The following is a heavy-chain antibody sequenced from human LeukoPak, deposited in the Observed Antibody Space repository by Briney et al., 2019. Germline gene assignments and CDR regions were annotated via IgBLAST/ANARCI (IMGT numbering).Heavy chain of an antibody. J-gene: IGHJ6*03. CDR3: AGWGSYYDYMDV. CDR2: IYASGST. V-gene: IGHV4-4*07. CDR1: GGSISSYY. Sequence: PSETLSLTCTVSGGSISSYYWSWIRQPAGKGLEWIGRIYASGSTNYNPSLKSRVTISVDTSKNQFSLKLSSVTAADTAVYYCAGWGSYYDYMDVWGKGTTVTISS. D-gene: IGHD3-16*01.